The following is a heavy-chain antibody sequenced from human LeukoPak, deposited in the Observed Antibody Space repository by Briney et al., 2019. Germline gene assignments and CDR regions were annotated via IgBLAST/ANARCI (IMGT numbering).Heavy chain of an antibody. D-gene: IGHD3-22*01. CDR1: GFTVSSNY. CDR2: IYSGGST. V-gene: IGHV3-53*01. CDR3: ARATSDYYDSSGYYYLGY. Sequence: PGGSLRLSCAASGFTVSSNYMSWVRQAPGKGLEWVSVIYSGGSTYYADSVKGRFTISRDNSKNTLYLQMNSLRAEDTAVYYCARATSDYYDSSGYYYLGYWGQGTLVTVSS. J-gene: IGHJ4*02.